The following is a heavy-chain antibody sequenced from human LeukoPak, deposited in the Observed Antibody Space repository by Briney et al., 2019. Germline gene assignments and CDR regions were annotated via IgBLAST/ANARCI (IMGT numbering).Heavy chain of an antibody. V-gene: IGHV3-23*01. D-gene: IGHD6-19*01. J-gene: IGHJ4*02. CDR3: AKDSTENSSGWYWDSDY. CDR2: ISGSGGST. CDR1: GFTFSSYA. Sequence: GGSLRLSCAASGFTFSSYAMSWVRQAPGKGLEWVSAISGSGGSTYYADSVKGRFTISRDNSKNTLYLQMNSLRAEDTAVYYCAKDSTENSSGWYWDSDYWGQGTLVTVSS.